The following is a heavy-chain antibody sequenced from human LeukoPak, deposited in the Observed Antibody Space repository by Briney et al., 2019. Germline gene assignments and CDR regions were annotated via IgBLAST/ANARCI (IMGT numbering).Heavy chain of an antibody. V-gene: IGHV1-18*01. D-gene: IGHD2/OR15-2a*01. CDR1: GYTFTSYG. CDR2: ISAYNGNT. Sequence: ASVKVSCKASGYTFTSYGISWVRQAPGQGLEWMGWISAYNGNTNYAQKLQGRVTMTTDTSTSTAYMELRSLRSDDTAVYYCARAAPFEGSYYYGMDVWGQGTTVTVSS. J-gene: IGHJ6*02. CDR3: ARAAPFEGSYYYGMDV.